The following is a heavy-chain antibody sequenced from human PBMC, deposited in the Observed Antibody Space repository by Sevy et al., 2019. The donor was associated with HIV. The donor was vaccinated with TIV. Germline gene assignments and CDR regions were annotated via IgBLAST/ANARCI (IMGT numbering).Heavy chain of an antibody. D-gene: IGHD3-22*01. CDR3: GKGGGGHYDPDEIGYYFYFDNMDL. V-gene: IGHV3-23*01. CDR1: GFSFDSYG. J-gene: IGHJ6*03. Sequence: GGSLRLSCAVSGFSFDSYGMTWVRQAPGKGLEWVSGISGRGTRTYYADSVKGRFSISRDNSKNRLYPQMNSLRSEDTAIYYWGKGGGGHYDPDEIGYYFYFDNMDLWGKGTTVTVSS. CDR2: ISGRGTRT.